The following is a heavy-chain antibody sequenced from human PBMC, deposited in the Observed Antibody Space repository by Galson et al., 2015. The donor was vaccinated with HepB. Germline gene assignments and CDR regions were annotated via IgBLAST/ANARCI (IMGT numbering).Heavy chain of an antibody. D-gene: IGHD7-27*01. CDR3: ARGATQALGY. CDR1: GFTFSNYA. J-gene: IGHJ4*02. CDR2: IYSGGST. V-gene: IGHV3-66*01. Sequence: SLRLSCAASGFTFSNYAMSWVRQAPGKGLEWVSFIYSGGSTNYADSVKGRFTISRDNSKNTLYLQMNSLRAEDTAVYYCARGATQALGYWGQGTLVTVSS.